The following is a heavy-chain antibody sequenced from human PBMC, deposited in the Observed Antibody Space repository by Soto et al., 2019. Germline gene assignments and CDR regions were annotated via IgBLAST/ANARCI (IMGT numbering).Heavy chain of an antibody. CDR3: AREEGVPHPLDA. J-gene: IGHJ5*02. CDR2: IYYSAST. V-gene: IGHV4-59*01. D-gene: IGHD2-2*01. Sequence: SVKRSVAKGSRSDYCGSRIRQPRGKGLEWIGYIYYSASTNYNPSLKSRVTISVDTSKNQSSLKLSSVTAADTAMYYCAREEGVPHPLDACGPGTLVTASS. CDR1: KGSRSDYC.